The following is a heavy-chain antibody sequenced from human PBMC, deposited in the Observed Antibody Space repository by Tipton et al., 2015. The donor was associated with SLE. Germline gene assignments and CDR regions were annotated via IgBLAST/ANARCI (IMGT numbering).Heavy chain of an antibody. J-gene: IGHJ6*02. CDR2: ISGSSRFI. D-gene: IGHD3-9*01. V-gene: IGHV3-21*01. CDR3: AKGASYYDISDV. CDR1: GFTFSSYG. Sequence: GSLRLSCAASGFTFSSYGMIWVRQAPGKGLEWVSSISGSSRFIYYADSVKGRFTISRDNAKNSLYLQMNSLRTEDTAVYYCAKGASYYDISDVWGQGTTVTVSS.